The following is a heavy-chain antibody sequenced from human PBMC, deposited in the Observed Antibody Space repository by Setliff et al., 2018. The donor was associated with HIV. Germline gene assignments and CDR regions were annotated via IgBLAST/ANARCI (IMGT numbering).Heavy chain of an antibody. Sequence: SETLTLTCTVSYGSISGHYWTWIRQPPGEGLEWIGYIHHSGGTQYNPPLMSRLTMSVDSSKNQFSLSLSSVTAADTAVYYCARLPDINSWPFDYWARGTLVTSPQ. CDR3: ARLPDINSWPFDY. D-gene: IGHD6-13*01. V-gene: IGHV4-59*11. CDR1: YGSISGHY. J-gene: IGHJ4*02. CDR2: IHHSGGT.